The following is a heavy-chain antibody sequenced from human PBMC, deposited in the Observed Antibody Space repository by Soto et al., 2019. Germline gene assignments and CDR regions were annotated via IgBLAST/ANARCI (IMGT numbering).Heavy chain of an antibody. CDR2: ISSSGGST. V-gene: IGHV3-23*01. Sequence: EVQLLESGGGLVQPGGSLRLSCAASGFTFSSYAMSWVRQPPGKGLEWVSAISSSGGSTSYSDSVKARFTISRDNSKNTLYLQMTCPRAEHTVVYYCVLWPTFYFDYWGEESLVTVSS. CDR3: VLWPTFYFDY. J-gene: IGHJ4*02. D-gene: IGHD3-10*01. CDR1: GFTFSSYA.